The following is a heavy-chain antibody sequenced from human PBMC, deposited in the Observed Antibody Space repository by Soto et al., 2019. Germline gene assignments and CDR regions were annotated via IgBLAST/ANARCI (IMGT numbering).Heavy chain of an antibody. J-gene: IGHJ6*03. D-gene: IGHD4-17*01. Sequence: PGGSLRLSCAASGFTFSDYWMTWVRQAPGKGLEWVANIKQDESQKFYVDSVKGRFTISRDNAKNSLYLQMNSLRAEDTAVYYCAILYATDMDVWGKGTTVTVSS. CDR2: IKQDESQK. V-gene: IGHV3-7*02. CDR1: GFTFSDYW. CDR3: AILYATDMDV.